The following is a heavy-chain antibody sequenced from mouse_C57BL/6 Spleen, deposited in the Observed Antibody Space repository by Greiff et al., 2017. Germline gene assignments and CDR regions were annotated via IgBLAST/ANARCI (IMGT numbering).Heavy chain of an antibody. CDR2: IDPSASYT. V-gene: IGHV1-69*01. Sequence: QVQLQQPGAELVMPGASVKLSCKASGYTFTSYWMHWVKQRPGQGLEWIGEIDPSASYTNYNQKFKGKSTLTVDKSSSTAYMQLSSLTSEDSAVYYCARGDWFAYWGQGTLVTVSA. J-gene: IGHJ3*01. CDR1: GYTFTSYW. CDR3: ARGDWFAY. D-gene: IGHD2-13*01.